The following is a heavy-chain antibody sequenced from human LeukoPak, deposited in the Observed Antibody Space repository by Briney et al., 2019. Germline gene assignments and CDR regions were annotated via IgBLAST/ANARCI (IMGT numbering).Heavy chain of an antibody. V-gene: IGHV3-53*01. D-gene: IGHD3-22*01. CDR3: VRDHYDRSGRKGAFDI. Sequence: PGGSLRLSCAASGFTVSRKYMSSVRQAPGKGLEWVSVIYSGGSTYYADSVKGRFTISRDNSKNTLYLRMKSLRAEDTGVYYCVRDHYDRSGRKGAFDIWGQGTMVTVCS. CDR1: GFTVSRKY. J-gene: IGHJ3*02. CDR2: IYSGGST.